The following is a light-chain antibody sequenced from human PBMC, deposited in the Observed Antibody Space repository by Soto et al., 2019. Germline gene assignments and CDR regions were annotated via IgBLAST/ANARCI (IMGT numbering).Light chain of an antibody. CDR2: EVS. Sequence: QSVLTQPASVSGSPGQSIAISCTGTSSDVGGYPYVSWYQQHPGKAPKLVIYEVSNRPSGVSIRFSVSKSGNTASLTISGLQAEDEADYYCSSYTSISTLVFGRGTELTVL. V-gene: IGLV2-14*01. CDR1: SSDVGGYPY. J-gene: IGLJ3*02. CDR3: SSYTSISTLV.